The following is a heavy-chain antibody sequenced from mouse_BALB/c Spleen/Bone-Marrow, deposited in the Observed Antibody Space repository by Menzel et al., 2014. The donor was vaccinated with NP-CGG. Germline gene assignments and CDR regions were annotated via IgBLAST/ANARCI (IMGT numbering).Heavy chain of an antibody. D-gene: IGHD1-1*01. CDR1: GYTFTGYT. V-gene: IGHV1-4*01. CDR2: INPSSGYT. CDR3: SRETPYYGSTHWYFDV. J-gene: IGHJ1*01. Sequence: QVQLQQSGAELARPGASVKMSCKASGYTFTGYTMHWVKQRPGQGLEWIGYINPSSGYTNYNQKFKDKATLTADKSSSTAYMQLSSLTSEDSAVYYCSRETPYYGSTHWYFDVWGAGTTVTVSS.